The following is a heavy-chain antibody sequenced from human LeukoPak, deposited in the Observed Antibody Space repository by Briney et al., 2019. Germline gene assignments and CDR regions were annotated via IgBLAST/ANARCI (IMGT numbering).Heavy chain of an antibody. CDR2: IIPIFSTA. V-gene: IGHV1-69*06. J-gene: IGHJ6*03. CDR3: ASAPVPQAAAITPGYYYYYMDV. Sequence: ASVKVSCKASGGTFSSYAISWVRQAPGQGLEWMGGIIPIFSTANYAQKFQGRVTITADKSTSTAYMELSSLRSEDTAVYYCASAPVPQAAAITPGYYYYYMDVWGKGTTVTVSS. D-gene: IGHD6-13*01. CDR1: GGTFSSYA.